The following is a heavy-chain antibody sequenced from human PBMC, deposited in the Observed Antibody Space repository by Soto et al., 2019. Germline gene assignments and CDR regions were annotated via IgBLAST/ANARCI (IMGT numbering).Heavy chain of an antibody. CDR1: GGTFSSYA. D-gene: IGHD1-26*01. CDR2: IIPIFGTA. J-gene: IGHJ6*02. V-gene: IGHV1-69*01. CDR3: ARDRVGATGGFYYYYGMDV. Sequence: QVQLVQSGAEVKKPGSSVKVSCKASGGTFSSYAISWVRQAPGQGLEWMGGIIPIFGTANYAQKFQGRVTITADESTSTSYMELSSLRSEDTAVYYCARDRVGATGGFYYYYGMDVWGQGTTGTVSS.